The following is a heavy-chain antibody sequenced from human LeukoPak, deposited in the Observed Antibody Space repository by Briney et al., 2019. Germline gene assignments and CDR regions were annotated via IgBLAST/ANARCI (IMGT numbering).Heavy chain of an antibody. CDR3: AKGSGWYYFDY. CDR2: TRNKANSYAT. D-gene: IGHD6-19*01. V-gene: IGHV3-72*01. J-gene: IGHJ4*02. CDR1: GFTFSDHY. Sequence: GGSLRLSCAASGFTFSDHYMDWVRQAPGKGLEWVGRTRNKANSYATEYAASVKGRFTISRDDSKNSLYLQMNSLRAEDTAVYYCAKGSGWYYFDYWGQGTLVTVSS.